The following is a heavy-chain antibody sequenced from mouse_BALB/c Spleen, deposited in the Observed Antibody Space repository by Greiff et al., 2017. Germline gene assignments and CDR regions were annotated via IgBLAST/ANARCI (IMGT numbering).Heavy chain of an antibody. D-gene: IGHD2-4*01. CDR3: ATMITETWFAY. V-gene: IGHV5-9-4*01. J-gene: IGHJ3*01. CDR2: ISSGGSYT. CDR1: GFTFSSYA. Sequence: EVQVVESGGGLVKPGGSLKLSCAASGFTFSSYAMPWVRQSPEKRLEWVAEISSGGSYTYYPDTVTGRFTISRDNAKNTLYLEMSSLRSEDTAMYYCATMITETWFAYWGQGTLVTVSA.